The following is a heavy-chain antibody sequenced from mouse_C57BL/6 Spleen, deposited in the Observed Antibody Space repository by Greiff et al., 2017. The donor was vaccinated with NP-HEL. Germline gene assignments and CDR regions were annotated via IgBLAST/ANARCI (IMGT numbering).Heavy chain of an antibody. CDR1: GYTFTSYW. Sequence: VQLQQPGAELVRPGSSVKLSCKASGYTFTSYWMDWVKQRPGQGLEWIGNIYPSDSETHYNQKFKDKATLTVDKSSSTAYMQLSSLTSEDSAVYYCAREAHGAMDYWGQGTSVTVSS. CDR2: IYPSDSET. J-gene: IGHJ4*01. D-gene: IGHD1-3*01. CDR3: AREAHGAMDY. V-gene: IGHV1-61*01.